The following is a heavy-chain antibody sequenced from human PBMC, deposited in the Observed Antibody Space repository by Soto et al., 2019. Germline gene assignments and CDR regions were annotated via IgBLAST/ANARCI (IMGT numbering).Heavy chain of an antibody. D-gene: IGHD3-9*01. Sequence: SETLSLTCAVSGGPISSSNWWCWVRQPPGKGLEWIGEIYHSGSTNYNPSLKSRVTISVDKSKNQFSLKLSSVTAADTAVYYCARDGLRYFDWLPRDYYGMDVWGQGTTVTVSS. J-gene: IGHJ6*02. CDR3: ARDGLRYFDWLPRDYYGMDV. CDR1: GGPISSSNW. V-gene: IGHV4-4*02. CDR2: IYHSGST.